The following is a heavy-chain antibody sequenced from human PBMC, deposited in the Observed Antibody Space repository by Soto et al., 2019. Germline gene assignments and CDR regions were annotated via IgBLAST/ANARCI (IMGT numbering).Heavy chain of an antibody. CDR1: GGSISSGGYY. J-gene: IGHJ6*02. D-gene: IGHD6-13*01. CDR3: ARGVSGGWYGYNYGREV. Sequence: PSETLSLTCTVSGGSISSGGYYWSWIRQHPGKGLEWIGYIYYSGSTYYNPSLKSRVTISVDTSKNQFSLKLSSVTAADTAVYYCARGVSGGWYGYNYGREVWGQGTTVPVSS. CDR2: IYYSGST. V-gene: IGHV4-31*03.